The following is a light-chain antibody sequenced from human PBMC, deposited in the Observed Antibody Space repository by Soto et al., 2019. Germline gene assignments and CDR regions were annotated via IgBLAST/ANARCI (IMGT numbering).Light chain of an antibody. V-gene: IGKV1-5*03. CDR3: QQYHSLNT. CDR1: QSISSW. Sequence: DIQMTQSPSTLSASVGDRVTITCRASQSISSWLAWYQQKPGKAPKVLIYKASSLESGVPSRFSGSGSGTEFTLTISSLQRDDFATYYCQQYHSLNTFGQGTKLEI. CDR2: KAS. J-gene: IGKJ2*01.